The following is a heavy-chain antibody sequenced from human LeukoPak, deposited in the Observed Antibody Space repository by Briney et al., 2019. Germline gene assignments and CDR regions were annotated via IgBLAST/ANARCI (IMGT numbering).Heavy chain of an antibody. J-gene: IGHJ4*02. CDR2: ISYDGSNK. CDR1: GFTFSSYA. D-gene: IGHD2-2*01. CDR3: ARDLGYCSSTSCSSAPGY. Sequence: GGSLRLSCAASGFTFSSYAMHWVRQAPGKGLEWVAVISYDGSNKYYADSVKGRFTISRDNSKNTLYLQMNSLRAEDTAVYYCARDLGYCSSTSCSSAPGYWGQGTLVTVSS. V-gene: IGHV3-30*01.